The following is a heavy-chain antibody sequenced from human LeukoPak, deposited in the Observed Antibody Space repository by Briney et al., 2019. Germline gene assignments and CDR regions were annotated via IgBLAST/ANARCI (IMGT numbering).Heavy chain of an antibody. CDR3: ARDSAVFGSGPYYYYYMDV. Sequence: GGSLRLPCAASGFTFSSYGMHWVRQAPGKGLEWVAFIRYDGSNKYYADSVKGRFTISRDNSKNTLYLQMNSLRAEDTAVYYCARDSAVFGSGPYYYYYMDVWGKGTTVTVSS. J-gene: IGHJ6*03. CDR2: IRYDGSNK. CDR1: GFTFSSYG. D-gene: IGHD3-3*01. V-gene: IGHV3-30*02.